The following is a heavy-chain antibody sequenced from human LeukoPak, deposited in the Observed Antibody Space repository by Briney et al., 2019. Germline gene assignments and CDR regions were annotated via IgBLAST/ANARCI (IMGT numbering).Heavy chain of an antibody. V-gene: IGHV3-53*01. J-gene: IGHJ4*02. CDR1: GFTFSNYG. CDR2: IYSGGST. CDR3: ARDYSSSWLN. D-gene: IGHD6-13*01. Sequence: HPGGSLRLSCAASGFTFSNYGMNWVRQAPGKGLEWVSIIYSGGSTYYADSVKGRFTISRDNSKNTLYLQMNSLRAEDTAVYYCARDYSSSWLNWGQGTLVTVSS.